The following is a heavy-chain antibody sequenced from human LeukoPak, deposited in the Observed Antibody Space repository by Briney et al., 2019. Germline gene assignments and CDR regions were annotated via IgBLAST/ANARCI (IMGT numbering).Heavy chain of an antibody. V-gene: IGHV3-74*01. CDR2: INSDGSST. CDR3: ARVGSYRGFDY. Sequence: GGSLRLSCAASGFTFSSYWMHWVRQAPGKGLVWVSRINSDGSSTSYADSVKGRFTISRDNAKNTLYLQMNSLRAEDTAVYYCARVGSYRGFDYWGQGTLVTVSS. CDR1: GFTFSSYW. D-gene: IGHD1-26*01. J-gene: IGHJ4*02.